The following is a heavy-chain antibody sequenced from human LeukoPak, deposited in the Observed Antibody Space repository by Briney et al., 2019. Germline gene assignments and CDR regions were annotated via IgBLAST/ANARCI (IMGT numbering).Heavy chain of an antibody. CDR3: ARQPVVAATPFYYMDV. Sequence: SETLSLTCAVYGGSFSGYYWSWIRQPPGKGLEWIGYIYYSGTSYYNSSLKSRVTISVDTSKNQFSLKLSSVTAADTAVYYCARQPVVAATPFYYMDVWGKGAPVTISS. V-gene: IGHV4-59*08. D-gene: IGHD2-15*01. CDR2: IYYSGTS. J-gene: IGHJ6*03. CDR1: GGSFSGYY.